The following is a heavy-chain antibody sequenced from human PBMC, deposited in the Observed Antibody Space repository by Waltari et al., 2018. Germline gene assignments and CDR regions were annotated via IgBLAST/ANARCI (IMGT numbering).Heavy chain of an antibody. CDR2: MHPSGST. V-gene: IGHV4-34*01. Sequence: QVQLQQWGAGLLKPSETLSLTCAVYGGSFSGYYGSWIRQPPGKGLEWIGEMHPSGSTYYNPSPQSRVTILLDTSKNQLSLKLSSVTAADTAVYYCARGPDHAKTGYWGQGTLVTVSS. CDR1: GGSFSGYY. CDR3: ARGPDHAKTGY. J-gene: IGHJ4*02.